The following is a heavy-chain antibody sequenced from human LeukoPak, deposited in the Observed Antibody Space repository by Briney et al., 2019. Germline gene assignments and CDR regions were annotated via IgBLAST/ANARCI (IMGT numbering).Heavy chain of an antibody. D-gene: IGHD5-18*01. CDR2: IKEDGSQK. J-gene: IGHJ6*02. CDR3: ARGSPDTAMVPVASRYYYYGMDV. CDR1: GFTFSRYW. Sequence: PGGSLRLSCAASGFTFSRYWMSWVRKAPGKGLEWVANIKEDGSQKYYVDSVKGRFTISRDNAKNTLYLQMNSLRAEDTAVYYCARGSPDTAMVPVASRYYYYGMDVWGQGTTVTVSS. V-gene: IGHV3-7*01.